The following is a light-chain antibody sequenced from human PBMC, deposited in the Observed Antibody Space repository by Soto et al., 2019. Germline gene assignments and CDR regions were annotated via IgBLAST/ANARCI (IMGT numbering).Light chain of an antibody. CDR3: QQYNSLSLYS. V-gene: IGKV1-5*01. Sequence: DIQLTQSPSILSASVGDRVTITCRASQSVRSWLAWYQQKPGKAPNLLIYYASNLASGVPSRFSGSGSGTEYTLSISSLQPEDFATYFCQQYNSLSLYSFGQGTKLEIK. CDR2: YAS. CDR1: QSVRSW. J-gene: IGKJ2*01.